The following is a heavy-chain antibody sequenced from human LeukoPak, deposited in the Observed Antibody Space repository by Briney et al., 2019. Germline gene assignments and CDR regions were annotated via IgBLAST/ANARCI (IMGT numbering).Heavy chain of an antibody. J-gene: IGHJ6*03. D-gene: IGHD3-22*01. CDR2: MSYSWNT. Sequence: SETLSLTCTVSGDSISNQYWSWIRQPPGKGLEWIGLMSYSWNTKFHPSLMSRVTMSVDRSKNQVSLKLTSVTAADTAVYYCARVSLYDSSASFFASYYYYMDVWGKGTTVTVSS. CDR1: GDSISNQY. V-gene: IGHV4-59*11. CDR3: ARVSLYDSSASFFASYYYYMDV.